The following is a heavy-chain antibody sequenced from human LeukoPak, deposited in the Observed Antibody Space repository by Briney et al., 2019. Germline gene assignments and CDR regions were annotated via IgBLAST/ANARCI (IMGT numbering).Heavy chain of an antibody. CDR2: INPNSGGT. D-gene: IGHD2-2*02. V-gene: IGHV1-2*02. J-gene: IGHJ4*02. CDR3: ATQPLLYPEAFDY. CDR1: GYTFTGYY. Sequence: ASVKVSCKASGYTFTGYYMHWVRQAPGQGLEWMGWINPNSGGTNYAQKFQGRVTMTRDTSISTAYMELSRLRSDDTTVYYCATQPLLYPEAFDYWGQGTLVTVSS.